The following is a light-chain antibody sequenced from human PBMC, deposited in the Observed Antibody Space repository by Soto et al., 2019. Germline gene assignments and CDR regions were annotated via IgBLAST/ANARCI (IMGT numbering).Light chain of an antibody. CDR3: QHYNDWPT. J-gene: IGKJ1*01. CDR2: GAS. V-gene: IGKV3-15*01. Sequence: EIVMTQSPVTLSVSPGERVTLSCRASQTISSNLAWYQQKPGQAPRLLIFGASTRAADIPDRFTGSGFGTEFTLTISSLQSGDCAVYFCQHYNDWPTFGQGTRVEVK. CDR1: QTISSN.